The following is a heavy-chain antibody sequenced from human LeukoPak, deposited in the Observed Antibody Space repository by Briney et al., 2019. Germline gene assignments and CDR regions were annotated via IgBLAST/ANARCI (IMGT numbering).Heavy chain of an antibody. V-gene: IGHV3-48*01. D-gene: IGHD1-26*01. Sequence: GGSLRLSCAASGFTFSSYSMNWVRQAPGKGLEWVSYIGSSSSTIYYGDSVKDRFTISRDNAKNSLYLQMNSLRVEDTAVYYCARDPYSGTYGNTYYYYMDVWGKGTTVTISS. J-gene: IGHJ6*03. CDR2: IGSSSSTI. CDR1: GFTFSSYS. CDR3: ARDPYSGTYGNTYYYYMDV.